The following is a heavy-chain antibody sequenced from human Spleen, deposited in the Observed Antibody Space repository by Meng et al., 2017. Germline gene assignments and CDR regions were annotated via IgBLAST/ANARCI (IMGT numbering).Heavy chain of an antibody. CDR1: GGTFSSYA. V-gene: IGHV1-18*01. CDR3: ARDDYGDPLGS. D-gene: IGHD4/OR15-4a*01. CDR2: ISAYNGNT. Sequence: QGQLVQAGAEVKKPGSSVKVSCKASGGTFSSYAISWVRQAPGQGLEWMGWISAYNGNTYYAEKVQDRLTMTTDTSASTAYMELRSLRSDDTAVYYCARDDYGDPLGSWGQGTLVTVSS. J-gene: IGHJ5*02.